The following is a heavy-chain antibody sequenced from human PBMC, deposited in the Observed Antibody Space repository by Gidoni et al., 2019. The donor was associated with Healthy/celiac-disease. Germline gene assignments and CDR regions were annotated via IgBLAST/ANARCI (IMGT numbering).Heavy chain of an antibody. CDR3: AVTAEGFDY. J-gene: IGHJ4*02. CDR1: GYSISSGYY. D-gene: IGHD6-13*01. V-gene: IGHV4-38-2*01. CDR2: IYHSGST. Sequence: QVQLQESGPGLVKPSETLSLTCAVSGYSISSGYYWGWIRQPPGKGLEWIGSIYHSGSTYYNPSLKSRVTISVDTSKNQFSLKLSSVTAADTAVYYCAVTAEGFDYWGQGTLVTVSS.